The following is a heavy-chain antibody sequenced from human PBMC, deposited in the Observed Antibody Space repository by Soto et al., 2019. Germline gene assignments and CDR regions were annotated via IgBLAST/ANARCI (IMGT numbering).Heavy chain of an antibody. D-gene: IGHD1-1*01. J-gene: IGHJ4*02. CDR2: IKQDGSEK. Sequence: PGGSLRLSCAASGFSFSTYWMSWVRQAPGKGLEWVANIKQDGSEKYYVNSVAGRFTISRDNAKNSLYLQTNSLRADDPALYYCATTAGGFFDNWGQGTLVTVSS. V-gene: IGHV3-7*05. CDR3: ATTAGGFFDN. CDR1: GFSFSTYW.